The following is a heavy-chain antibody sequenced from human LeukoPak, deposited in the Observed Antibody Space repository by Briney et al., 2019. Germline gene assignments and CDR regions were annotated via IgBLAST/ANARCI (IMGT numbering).Heavy chain of an antibody. CDR3: ARGFRDTAMFLDY. Sequence: GGSLRLSCAASGFTFSSYEMNWVRQTPGKGLEWISAISGSSSNVYYAASVRGRFTISRDNAENSLYLQLNTMRAEDTAVYYCARGFRDTAMFLDYWGQGTLVTVSS. J-gene: IGHJ4*02. D-gene: IGHD5-18*01. V-gene: IGHV3-48*03. CDR2: ISGSSSNV. CDR1: GFTFSSYE.